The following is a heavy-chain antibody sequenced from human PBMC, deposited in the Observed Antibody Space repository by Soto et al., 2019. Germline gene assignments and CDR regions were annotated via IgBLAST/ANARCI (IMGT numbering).Heavy chain of an antibody. CDR1: GGSISSYY. CDR3: ARDGSDSYGLDV. J-gene: IGHJ6*02. D-gene: IGHD6-25*01. Sequence: LSLTCTVSGGSISSYYWSWIRQPAGKGLEWIGRIYNSGVTTYNPSLMSRVTLSVDTSKNHFSLKLTSVSAADTAVYYCARDGSDSYGLDVWGQGTTVTVSS. CDR2: IYNSGVT. V-gene: IGHV4-4*07.